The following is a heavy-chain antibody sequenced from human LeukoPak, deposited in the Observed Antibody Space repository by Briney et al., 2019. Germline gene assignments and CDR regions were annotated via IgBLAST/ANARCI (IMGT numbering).Heavy chain of an antibody. V-gene: IGHV1-69*05. CDR1: GGTFSSYA. D-gene: IGHD3-22*01. CDR2: IIPIFGTA. J-gene: IGHJ4*02. CDR3: ARVDDRGHYYDSSGPRKLFDY. Sequence: SVKVSCKASGGTFSSYAISWVRQAPGQGLEWMGGIIPIFGTANYAQKFQGRVTMTRDTSISTAYMELSRLRSDDTAVYYCARVDDRGHYYDSSGPRKLFDYWGQGTPVTVSS.